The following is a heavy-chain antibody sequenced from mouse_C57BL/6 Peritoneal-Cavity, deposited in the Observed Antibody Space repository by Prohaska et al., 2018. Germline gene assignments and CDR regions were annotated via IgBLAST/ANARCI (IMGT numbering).Heavy chain of an antibody. CDR2: XXDGGSYT. V-gene: IGHV5-4*01. J-gene: IGHJ1*03. CDR1: GFTFSSYA. CDR3: ARETTVVAWYFDV. D-gene: IGHD1-1*01. Sequence: EVQLVESGGGLVKPGGSLKLSCAASGFTFSSYAMSWVRQTPEKRLEWVAXXXDGGSYTYYPDNVKGRVTISRDNAKNNLYLQMSHLKSEDTAMYYCARETTVVAWYFDVWGTGTTVTVSS.